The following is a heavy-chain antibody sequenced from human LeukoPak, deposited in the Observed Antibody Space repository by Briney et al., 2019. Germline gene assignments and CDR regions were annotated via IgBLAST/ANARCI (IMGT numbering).Heavy chain of an antibody. V-gene: IGHV4-39*01. CDR3: ASVHLYYYDSSGPND. Sequence: SETLSLTCTVSGGSISSSSYYWGWIRQPPGKGLEWIGSIYYSGSTYYNPSLKSRVTISVDTSKNQFSLKLSSVTAADTAVYYCASVHLYYYDSSGPNDWGQGTLVTVSS. J-gene: IGHJ4*02. D-gene: IGHD3-22*01. CDR1: GGSISSSSYY. CDR2: IYYSGST.